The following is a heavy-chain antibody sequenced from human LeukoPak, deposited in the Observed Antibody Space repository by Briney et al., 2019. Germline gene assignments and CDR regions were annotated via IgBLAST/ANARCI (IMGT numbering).Heavy chain of an antibody. CDR3: AQMQGYSFHY. D-gene: IGHD5-24*01. Sequence: GASLRLSCAASGVTFSIYAMSWVRQAPGMGLEWVSLITGSGGTTYYADAVKGRLTIPRDNSKNTLFLQVNSLRAEDTALYYCAQMQGYSFHYWGQGTLVTVSS. CDR1: GVTFSIYA. J-gene: IGHJ4*02. CDR2: ITGSGGTT. V-gene: IGHV3-23*01.